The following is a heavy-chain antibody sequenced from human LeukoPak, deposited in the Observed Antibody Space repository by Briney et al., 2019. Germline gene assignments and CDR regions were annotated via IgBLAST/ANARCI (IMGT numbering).Heavy chain of an antibody. J-gene: IGHJ4*02. CDR1: AFTFSRYN. D-gene: IGHD1-26*01. V-gene: IGHV3-21*01. CDR3: ARYSGTYRDY. Sequence: PGRSLRLSWPAAAFTFSRYNMNWVRQAQGKGLEWVSSIGSSSGFIYYADSVKGRFTISRDNAKNSLYLQMNSLRVEDTAVYYCARYSGTYRDYWGQGTLVTVSS. CDR2: IGSSSGFI.